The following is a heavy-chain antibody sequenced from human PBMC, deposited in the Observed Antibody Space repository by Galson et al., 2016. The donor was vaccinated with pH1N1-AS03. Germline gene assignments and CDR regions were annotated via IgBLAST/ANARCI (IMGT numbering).Heavy chain of an antibody. V-gene: IGHV1-46*01. Sequence: SVKVSCKASGYTFTRYYMRWVRQAPGQGLEWMGVIDPSGGGTTYAQKFHGRVTMTRDTSTTTAHMELSSLRSEDTAIYYCVAYGSGTQAYFDYWGQGTLVTVSS. CDR3: VAYGSGTQAYFDY. D-gene: IGHD3-10*01. J-gene: IGHJ4*02. CDR1: GYTFTRYY. CDR2: IDPSGGGT.